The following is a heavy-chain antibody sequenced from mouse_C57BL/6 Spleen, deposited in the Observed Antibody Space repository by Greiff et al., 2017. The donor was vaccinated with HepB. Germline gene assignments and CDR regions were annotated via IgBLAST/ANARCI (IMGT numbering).Heavy chain of an antibody. CDR2: INPSSGYT. J-gene: IGHJ2*01. Sequence: QVHVKQSGAELAKPGASVKLSCKASGYTFTSYWMHWVKQRPGQGLEWIGYINPSSGYTKYNQKFKDKATLTADKSSSTAYMQLSSLTYADSAVYYCARSDTTLVASFDYWGQGTTLTVSS. D-gene: IGHD1-1*01. CDR1: GYTFTSYW. V-gene: IGHV1-7*01. CDR3: ARSDTTLVASFDY.